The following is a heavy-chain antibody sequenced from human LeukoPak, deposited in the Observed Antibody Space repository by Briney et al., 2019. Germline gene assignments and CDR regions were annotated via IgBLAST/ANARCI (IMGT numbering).Heavy chain of an antibody. V-gene: IGHV1-69*15. CDR1: GGTFSSNA. D-gene: IGHD1-26*01. CDR3: TIPPEMRGGYSWVAFDI. Sequence: SVKLSCKVSGGTFSSNAISWVRQAPGQGLEWVGRIIPIFGKANNAQKFQGKVTITPNESTSTAYMELSSLRSEDTAVYYCTIPPEMRGGYSWVAFDIWGQGTMVTVSS. CDR2: IIPIFGKA. J-gene: IGHJ3*02.